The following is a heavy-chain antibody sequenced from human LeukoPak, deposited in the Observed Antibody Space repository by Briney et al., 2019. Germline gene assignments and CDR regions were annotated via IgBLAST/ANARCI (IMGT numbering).Heavy chain of an antibody. D-gene: IGHD3-22*01. V-gene: IGHV4-34*01. CDR3: ASKRDDSSGYYHY. CDR1: GGSFSGYY. J-gene: IGHJ4*02. Sequence: SETLSLTCAVYGGSFSGYYWSWIRQPPGKGLEWIGEINHSGSTNYNPSLKGRVTISVDTSKNQFSLKLSSVTAADTAVYYCASKRDDSSGYYHYWGQGTLVTVSS. CDR2: INHSGST.